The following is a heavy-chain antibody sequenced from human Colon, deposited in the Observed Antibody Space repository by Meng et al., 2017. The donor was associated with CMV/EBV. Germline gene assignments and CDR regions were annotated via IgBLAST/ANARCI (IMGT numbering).Heavy chain of an antibody. CDR2: LSPGGGAT. CDR1: GFTFRSYA. D-gene: IGHD2-8*02. V-gene: IGHV3-23*01. CDR3: AKGHNTAGFHPSYYGLDV. J-gene: IGHJ6*02. Sequence: GESLKISCAASGFTFRSYAMSWVRQVPGKGLEWVAGLSPGGGATYYAQSVRGRFTVSRDNSKNMVFLQLNSLRAEDTAVYYCAKGHNTAGFHPSYYGLDVWGQGTTVTVSS.